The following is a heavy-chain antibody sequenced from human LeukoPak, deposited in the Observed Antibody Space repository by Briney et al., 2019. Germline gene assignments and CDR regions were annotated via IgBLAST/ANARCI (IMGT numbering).Heavy chain of an antibody. D-gene: IGHD3-22*01. V-gene: IGHV4-59*08. CDR3: ARQLIGYYYDSTKPGGFDY. J-gene: IGHJ4*02. Sequence: SETLSLTCTVSGGSISSYYWSWIRQPPGKGLEWIGYIYYSGSTNYNPSLKSRVTISVDTSKNQFSLKLSSVTAADTAVYYCARQLIGYYYDSTKPGGFDYWGQGTLVTVSS. CDR1: GGSISSYY. CDR2: IYYSGST.